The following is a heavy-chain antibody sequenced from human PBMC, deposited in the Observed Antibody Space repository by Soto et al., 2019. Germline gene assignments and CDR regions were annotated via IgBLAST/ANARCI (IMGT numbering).Heavy chain of an antibody. Sequence: QVQLVESGGGVVQPGRSLRLSCAASGFSFNSYGMHWVHQAPGKGLEWVVFIWYDGSNKYYADSVKGRFTISRDNSKNTLYLQMNSLRAEDTAVYYCARGTRDGPDLWGQGTTVTVSS. CDR2: IWYDGSNK. D-gene: IGHD2-8*01. CDR1: GFSFNSYG. J-gene: IGHJ6*02. V-gene: IGHV3-33*01. CDR3: ARGTRDGPDL.